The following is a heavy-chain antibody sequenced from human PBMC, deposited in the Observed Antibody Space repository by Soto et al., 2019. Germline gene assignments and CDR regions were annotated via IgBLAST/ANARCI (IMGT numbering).Heavy chain of an antibody. J-gene: IGHJ5*02. CDR2: IYYSGST. D-gene: IGHD3-16*01. Sequence: PSETLSLTCTVSGGSISSGDYYWSWIRQPPGKGLEWIGYIYYSGSTFYNPSLKNRVTMTTDTSTSTAYMELRSLRSDDTAVYYCARESPRGGGFDPWGQGTLVTVSS. V-gene: IGHV4-30-4*02. CDR1: GGSISSGDYY. CDR3: ARESPRGGGFDP.